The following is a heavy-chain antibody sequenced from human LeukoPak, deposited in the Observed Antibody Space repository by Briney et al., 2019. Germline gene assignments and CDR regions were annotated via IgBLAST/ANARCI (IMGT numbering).Heavy chain of an antibody. J-gene: IGHJ6*02. CDR2: FDPEDGET. CDR3: ATLTVPGSSSWNRYYYYGMDV. Sequence: ASVKVSCKVSGYTLTELSMHWVRQAPGKGLEWMGGFDPEDGETIYAQKFQGRVTMTEDTSTDTAYMELSSLRSEDTAVYYCATLTVPGSSSWNRYYYYGMDVWGQGTTVTVSS. V-gene: IGHV1-24*01. CDR1: GYTLTELS. D-gene: IGHD6-13*01.